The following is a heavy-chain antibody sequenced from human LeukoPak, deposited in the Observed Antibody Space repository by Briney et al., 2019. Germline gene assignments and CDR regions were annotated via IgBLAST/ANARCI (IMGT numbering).Heavy chain of an antibody. V-gene: IGHV3-33*01. CDR3: AGSGSYYGDAFDI. CDR1: GFTFSSYG. Sequence: PGRSLGLSCAASGFTFSSYGMHWVRQAPGKGMEWVAVIWYDGSNKYYADSVKGRFTISRDNSKNTLYLQMNSLRAEDTAVYYCAGSGSYYGDAFDIWGQGTMVTVSS. J-gene: IGHJ3*02. D-gene: IGHD3-10*01. CDR2: IWYDGSNK.